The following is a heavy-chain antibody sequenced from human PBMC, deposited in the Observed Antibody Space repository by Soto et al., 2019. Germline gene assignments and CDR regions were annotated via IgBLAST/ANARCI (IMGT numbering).Heavy chain of an antibody. D-gene: IGHD3-10*01. V-gene: IGHV4-31*03. J-gene: IGHJ4*02. CDR1: GGSISSGGYY. CDR2: IYYSGST. Sequence: SETLSLTCTVSGGSISSGGYYWSWIRQHPGTGLEWIGHIYYSGSTYYNTSLKSRVTISVDTSKNQFSLKLSSVTAADTAVYYCARGRPLLLWFGETTKFAYWGQGTLVTVSS. CDR3: ARGRPLLLWFGETTKFAY.